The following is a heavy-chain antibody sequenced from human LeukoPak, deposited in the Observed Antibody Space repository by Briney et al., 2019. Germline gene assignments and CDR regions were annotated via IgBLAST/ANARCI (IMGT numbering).Heavy chain of an antibody. D-gene: IGHD4-11*01. V-gene: IGHV1-2*06. J-gene: IGHJ4*02. CDR1: GYTFTGYY. Sequence: ASVKVSCKASGYTFTGYYIHWVRQAPGQGLEWMGRINPNSGGTSFAEKFQGRVTMTRDTSITTAYMELSRLTSDDTAVYYCARDHFAGTYSNHYWGQGTLVTVSS. CDR2: INPNSGGT. CDR3: ARDHFAGTYSNHY.